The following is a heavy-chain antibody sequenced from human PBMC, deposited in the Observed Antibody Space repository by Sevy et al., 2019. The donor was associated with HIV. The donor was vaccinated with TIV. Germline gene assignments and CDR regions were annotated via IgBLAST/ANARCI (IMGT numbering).Heavy chain of an antibody. CDR2: INQDGGVT. CDR1: GFTLNNYW. V-gene: IGHV3-7*01. CDR3: VRAIAKDGSF. J-gene: IGHJ4*02. Sequence: GGFLRLSCVASGFTLNNYWMHWVRQAPGKGLEWVANINQDGGVTYYVDSVRDRFTISRDNGRNLVFLQMNSLRVAVTALYFCVRAIAKDGSFWGQGTLVTVSS. D-gene: IGHD6-13*01.